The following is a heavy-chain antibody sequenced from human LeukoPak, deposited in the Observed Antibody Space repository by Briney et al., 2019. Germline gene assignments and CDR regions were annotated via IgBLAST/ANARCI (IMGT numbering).Heavy chain of an antibody. CDR3: ARHTNIAVAGTGRFDP. J-gene: IGHJ5*02. CDR1: GGSISSSSYY. CDR2: IYYSGST. D-gene: IGHD6-19*01. V-gene: IGHV4-39*01. Sequence: PSETLSLTCTVSGGSISSSSYYWGWIRQPPGKGLEWIGSIYYSGSTYYNLSLKSRVTISVDTSKKQFSLKLNSVTAADTAVYYCARHTNIAVAGTGRFDPWGQGTLVTVSS.